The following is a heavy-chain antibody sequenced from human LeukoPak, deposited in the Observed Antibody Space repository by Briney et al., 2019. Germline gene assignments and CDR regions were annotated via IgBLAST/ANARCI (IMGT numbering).Heavy chain of an antibody. CDR2: ISSSGSTI. D-gene: IGHD3-16*02. CDR3: ARGTTVITFGGVIVHQDNYYMDV. Sequence: RGGSLRLSCAASGFTFSSYEMNWVRQAPGKGLEWVSYISSSGSTIYYADSVKGRFTISRDNAKNSLYLQMNSLRAEDTAVYYCARGTTVITFGGVIVHQDNYYMDVWGKGTTVTISS. J-gene: IGHJ6*03. V-gene: IGHV3-48*03. CDR1: GFTFSSYE.